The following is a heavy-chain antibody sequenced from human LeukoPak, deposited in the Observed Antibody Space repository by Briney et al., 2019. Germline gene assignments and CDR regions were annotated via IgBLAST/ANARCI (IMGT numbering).Heavy chain of an antibody. Sequence: ASVKVSCKASGGTFSSYAISWVRQAPGQGLEWMGGIIPIFGTANYAQKFQGRVTITTDESTSTAYMELSSLRSEDTAVYYCARSAAAGLWKYNWFDPGGQGTLVTVSS. D-gene: IGHD6-13*01. CDR3: ARSAAAGLWKYNWFDP. CDR1: GGTFSSYA. V-gene: IGHV1-69*05. J-gene: IGHJ5*02. CDR2: IIPIFGTA.